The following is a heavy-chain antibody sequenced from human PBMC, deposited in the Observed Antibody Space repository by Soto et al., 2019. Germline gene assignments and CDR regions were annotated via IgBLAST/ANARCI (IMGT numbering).Heavy chain of an antibody. J-gene: IGHJ4*02. D-gene: IGHD6-19*01. CDR1: GFTFSDYA. Sequence: VQLVESGGGVVQPGRSLRLSCAASGFTFSDYAMHWVRQAPGKGLEWVAVVSHDGRNTHYADSVKGRFTISRDSSWNTVSLEMTSLRAEDTAVYYCAKGGRQWLVTSDFNYWGQGALVPVSS. CDR3: AKGGRQWLVTSDFNY. CDR2: VSHDGRNT. V-gene: IGHV3-30*18.